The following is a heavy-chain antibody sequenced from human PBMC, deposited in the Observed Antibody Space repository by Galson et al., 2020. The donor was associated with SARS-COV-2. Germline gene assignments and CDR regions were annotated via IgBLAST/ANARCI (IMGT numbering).Heavy chain of an antibody. J-gene: IGHJ6*02. V-gene: IGHV3-30*18. CDR1: GFTFSSYG. Sequence: GGSLRLSCAASGFTFSSYGMHWVRQAPGKGLEWVAVISYDGSNKYYADSVKGRFTISRDNSKNTLYLQMNSLRAEDTAVYYCAKDHEPVYYYDSSGDYGMDVGGQGTTVTVSS. D-gene: IGHD3-22*01. CDR3: AKDHEPVYYYDSSGDYGMDV. CDR2: ISYDGSNK.